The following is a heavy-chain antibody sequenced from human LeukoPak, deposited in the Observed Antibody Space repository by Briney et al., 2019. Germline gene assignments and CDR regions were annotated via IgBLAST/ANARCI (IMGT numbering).Heavy chain of an antibody. D-gene: IGHD6-13*01. CDR2: IYHSGGT. Sequence: PSETLSLTCAVSGGSINSTKWWTWVRPPPGKGLEWIGEIYHSGGTNYNPSLKSRVTISADKSRNQFSLKLYSVTAADTAVYYCARGSTWLDYWGQGTLVTVSS. CDR1: GGSINSTKW. CDR3: ARGSTWLDY. J-gene: IGHJ4*02. V-gene: IGHV4-4*02.